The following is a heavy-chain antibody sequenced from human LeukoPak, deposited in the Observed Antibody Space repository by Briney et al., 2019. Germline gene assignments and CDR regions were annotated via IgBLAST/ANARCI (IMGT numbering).Heavy chain of an antibody. CDR3: ARDLTYYGSGSPKWFDP. D-gene: IGHD3-10*01. Sequence: SETLSLTCTVSGGSINSGSYYWSWIRQPAGKGLEWIGRIYTSGSTNYNPSLKSRVSISLDTSKNQFSLKLSSVTAADTAVYHCARDLTYYGSGSPKWFDPWGQGTLVTVSS. CDR2: IYTSGST. J-gene: IGHJ5*02. CDR1: GGSINSGSYY. V-gene: IGHV4-61*02.